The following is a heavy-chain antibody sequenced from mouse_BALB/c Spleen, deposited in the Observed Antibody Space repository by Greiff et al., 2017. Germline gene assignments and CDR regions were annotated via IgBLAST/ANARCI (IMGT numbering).Heavy chain of an antibody. D-gene: IGHD2-10*01. CDR3: ATYYGNSYWYFDV. J-gene: IGHJ1*01. Sequence: EVKLMESGGGLVQPGGSRKLSCAASGFTFSSFGMHWVRQAPEKGLEWVAYISSGSSTIYYADTVKGRFTISRDNPKNTLFLQMTSLRSEDTAMYYCATYYGNSYWYFDVWGAGTTVTVSS. V-gene: IGHV5-17*02. CDR2: ISSGSSTI. CDR1: GFTFSSFG.